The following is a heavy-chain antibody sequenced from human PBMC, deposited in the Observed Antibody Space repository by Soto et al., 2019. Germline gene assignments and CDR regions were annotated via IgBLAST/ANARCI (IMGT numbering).Heavy chain of an antibody. D-gene: IGHD3-10*01. V-gene: IGHV1-46*01. CDR1: GYTFTSYY. Sequence: ASVKVSCKASGYTFTSYYMHWVRQAPGQGLEWMGIINPSGGSTSYAQKFQGRVTMTTDTSTSTAYMELSSLRSEDTAVYYCARDGSYYGMDVWGQGTTVTVSS. J-gene: IGHJ6*02. CDR2: INPSGGST. CDR3: ARDGSYYGMDV.